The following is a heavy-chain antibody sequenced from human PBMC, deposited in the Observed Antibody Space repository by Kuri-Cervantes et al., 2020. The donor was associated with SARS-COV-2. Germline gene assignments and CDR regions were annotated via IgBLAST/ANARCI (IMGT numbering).Heavy chain of an antibody. J-gene: IGHJ6*02. V-gene: IGHV3-53*05. D-gene: IGHD2-8*01. CDR3: ARDLVLMVFGTDHYYGMDV. CDR1: GFTVSSNY. CDR2: IYSGGST. Sequence: GGSLRLSCAASGFTVSSNYMSWVRLAPGKGLEWVSVIYSGGSTYYADSVKGRFTISRDNSKNPLYQQMNSLRADDTAVYYCARDLVLMVFGTDHYYGMDVWGQGTTVTVSS.